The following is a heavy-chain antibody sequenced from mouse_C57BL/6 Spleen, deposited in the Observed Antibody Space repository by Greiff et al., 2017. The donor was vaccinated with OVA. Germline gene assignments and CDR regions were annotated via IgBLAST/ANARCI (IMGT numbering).Heavy chain of an antibody. V-gene: IGHV6-3*01. CDR3: TAGSRRYYFDY. CDR2: IRLKSDNYAT. J-gene: IGHJ2*01. CDR1: GFTFSNYW. Sequence: EVKLEESGGGLVQPGGSLKLSCVASGFTFSNYWMNWVRQSPEKGLEWVAQIRLKSDNYATHYAESVKGRFTISRDDSKSSVYLQMNNLRAEDTGIYYCTAGSRRYYFDYWGQGTTLTVSS. D-gene: IGHD1-1*01.